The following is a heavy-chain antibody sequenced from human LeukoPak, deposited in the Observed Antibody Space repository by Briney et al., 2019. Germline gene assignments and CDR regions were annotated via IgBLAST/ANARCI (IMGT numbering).Heavy chain of an antibody. Sequence: GSLRLSCAASGFTFRSSAMHWVRQAPGKGLEWVAVISYDGNNKYYADSVKGRFTISRDISKNTLYLQMNSLRAEDTAVYFCARASMVNWYFDFWGRGTLVTVSS. D-gene: IGHD3-10*01. CDR2: ISYDGNNK. V-gene: IGHV3-30*04. CDR3: ARASMVNWYFDF. J-gene: IGHJ2*01. CDR1: GFTFRSSA.